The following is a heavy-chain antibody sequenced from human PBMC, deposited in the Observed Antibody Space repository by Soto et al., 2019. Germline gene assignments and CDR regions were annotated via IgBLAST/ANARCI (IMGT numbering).Heavy chain of an antibody. Sequence: SETLSLTCTVSGGYMSEYFWSWVRQNTGKGLEWIGYIYYLGSTDYNPSLKSRVTMSVDTSKRQFSLKLSSVTAADTAIYYCARDGYDGSGSPYPAYWGPGIQVTVSS. J-gene: IGHJ4*02. V-gene: IGHV4-59*01. CDR3: ARDGYDGSGSPYPAY. CDR1: GGYMSEYF. D-gene: IGHD3-10*01. CDR2: IYYLGST.